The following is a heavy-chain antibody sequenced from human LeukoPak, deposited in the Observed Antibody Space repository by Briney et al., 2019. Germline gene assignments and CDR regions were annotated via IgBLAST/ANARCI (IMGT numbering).Heavy chain of an antibody. CDR3: IRDYPYGDYPGYFDY. J-gene: IGHJ4*02. Sequence: GGSLRLSCAASGFTFSTYWMHWVRQAPGKGLVWVSRTNSDGSSTSYADSVKGRFTISRDNAKNTLYLQMNSLRAEDTAVYYCIRDYPYGDYPGYFDYWGQGTLATVSS. V-gene: IGHV3-74*01. D-gene: IGHD4-17*01. CDR1: GFTFSTYW. CDR2: TNSDGSST.